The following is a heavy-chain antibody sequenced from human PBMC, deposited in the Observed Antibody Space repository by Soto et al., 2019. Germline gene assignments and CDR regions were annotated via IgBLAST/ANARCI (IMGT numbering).Heavy chain of an antibody. CDR2: ISQSGTT. D-gene: IGHD2-15*01. Sequence: QVQLQESGPGLVKPSGTLSLTCAVSGASISSDNRWTWVRQPPGEGLEWIGEISQSGTTKYNPSLASRVTISVDKSKNQFSLRLTSMTAADTVVYYCAKKVPAALRLYYFFGLDVWGQGTTVTVSS. J-gene: IGHJ6*02. V-gene: IGHV4-4*02. CDR3: AKKVPAALRLYYFFGLDV. CDR1: GASISSDNR.